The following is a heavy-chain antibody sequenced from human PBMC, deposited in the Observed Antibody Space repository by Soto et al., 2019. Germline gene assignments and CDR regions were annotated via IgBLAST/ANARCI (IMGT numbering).Heavy chain of an antibody. CDR3: ARGRKQLAGFWLRKTYGMDV. CDR2: MNPNSGNT. CDR1: GYTFTSYD. V-gene: IGHV1-8*01. J-gene: IGHJ6*02. Sequence: ASVKVSCKASGYTFTSYDINWVRQATGQGLEWMGWMNPNSGNTGYAQKFQGRVTMTRNTSISTAYMELSSLRSEDTAVYYCARGRKQLAGFWLRKTYGMDVWGQGTTVTVSS. D-gene: IGHD6-6*01.